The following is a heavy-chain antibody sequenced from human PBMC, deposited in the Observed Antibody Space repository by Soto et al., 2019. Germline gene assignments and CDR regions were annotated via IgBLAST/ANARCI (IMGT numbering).Heavy chain of an antibody. D-gene: IGHD2-15*01. CDR2: VSIGGST. J-gene: IGHJ4*02. V-gene: IGHV3-23*01. Sequence: PGGSLRLSCAASGFTFSSYAMGWVRQGPGKGLEWVAVVSIGGSTHYADSVRGRFTISRDNSKNTLSLQMNSLTAEDTAVYFCANRRGAGGHFDYWGQGALVT. CDR1: GFTFSSYA. CDR3: ANRRGAGGHFDY.